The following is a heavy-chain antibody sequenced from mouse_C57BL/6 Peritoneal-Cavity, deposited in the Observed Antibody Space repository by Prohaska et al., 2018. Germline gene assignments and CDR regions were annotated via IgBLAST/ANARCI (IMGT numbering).Heavy chain of an antibody. D-gene: IGHD3-2*02. J-gene: IGHJ2*01. Sequence: QVQLQQPGAELVRPGSSVKLSCKASGYTFTSYWMDWVKQRPGQGLEWIGNIYPADSETHDNQKFKDKATLTVDKSSSTAYMQLSSLTSEDSAVYYCAIDSSGYYFDYWGQGTTLTVSS. CDR1: GYTFTSYW. CDR2: IYPADSET. V-gene: IGHV1-61*01. CDR3: AIDSSGYYFDY.